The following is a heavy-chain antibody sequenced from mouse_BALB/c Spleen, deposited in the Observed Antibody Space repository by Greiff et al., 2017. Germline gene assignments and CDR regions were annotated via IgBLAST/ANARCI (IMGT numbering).Heavy chain of an antibody. D-gene: IGHD2-14*01. CDR3: ARDYYRYDCAMDY. V-gene: IGHV2-9*02. Sequence: QVQLQQSGPGLVAPSQSLSITCTVSGFSLTSYGVHWVRQPPGKGLEWLGVIWAGGSTNYNSALMSRLSISKDNSKSQVFLKMNSLQTDDTAMYYCARDYYRYDCAMDYWGQGTSVTVSS. CDR2: IWAGGST. J-gene: IGHJ4*01. CDR1: GFSLTSYG.